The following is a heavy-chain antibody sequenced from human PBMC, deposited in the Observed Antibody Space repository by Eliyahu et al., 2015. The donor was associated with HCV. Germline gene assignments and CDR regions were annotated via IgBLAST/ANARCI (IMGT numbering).Heavy chain of an antibody. CDR3: ARGGGAYDSSGRFDY. CDR2: IYSGGST. Sequence: EVQLVESGGGLVQXGGSLXLSCAASGFTVSSNYMSWVRQAPGKGLEWVSVIYSGGSTYYADSVKGRFTISRDNSKNTLYLQMNSLRAEDTAVYYCARGGGAYDSSGRFDYWGQGTLVTVSS. V-gene: IGHV3-66*01. D-gene: IGHD3-22*01. J-gene: IGHJ4*02. CDR1: GFTVSSNY.